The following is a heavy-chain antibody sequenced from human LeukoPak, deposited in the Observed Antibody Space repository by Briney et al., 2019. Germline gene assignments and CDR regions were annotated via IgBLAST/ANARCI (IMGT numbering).Heavy chain of an antibody. CDR1: GFTFSSYD. J-gene: IGHJ4*02. CDR3: ARGRRLGELSPETFDY. V-gene: IGHV3-13*04. Sequence: GGSLRLSCAASGFTFSSYDMHWVRQATGKGLEWVSAIGTAGDTYYPASVKGRFTISRENSKNSLYLQMNSLRAGDTAVYYCARGRRLGELSPETFDYWGQGTLVTVSS. CDR2: IGTAGDT. D-gene: IGHD3-16*02.